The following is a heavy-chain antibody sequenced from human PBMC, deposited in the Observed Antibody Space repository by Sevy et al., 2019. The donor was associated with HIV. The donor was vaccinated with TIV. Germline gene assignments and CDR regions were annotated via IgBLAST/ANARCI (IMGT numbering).Heavy chain of an antibody. CDR3: ARDGGCTSTSCLLYFDY. V-gene: IGHV3-7*01. CDR2: IKQDMSEK. D-gene: IGHD2-2*01. CDR1: GFTFSSYW. J-gene: IGHJ4*02. Sequence: GGSLRLSCAASGFTFSSYWMTWVRQAPGKGLEWVANIKQDMSEKYYADSVKGRFTISRDNAKNSLYLQMNSLRAEDTAIYYCARDGGCTSTSCLLYFDYWGQGTPVTISS.